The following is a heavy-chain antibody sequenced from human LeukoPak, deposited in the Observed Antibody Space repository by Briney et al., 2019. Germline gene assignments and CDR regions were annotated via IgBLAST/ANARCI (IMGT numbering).Heavy chain of an antibody. CDR1: GFTFSNAW. CDR3: TTDPHDYGDSYLDY. V-gene: IGHV3-15*01. D-gene: IGHD4-17*01. Sequence: PGGSLRLSCAASGFTFSNAWMSWVRQAPGKGLEWVGRIKSKTDGGTTDYAAPVKGRFTTSRDDSKNTLYLQMNSLKTEDTAVYYCTTDPHDYGDSYLDYWGQGTLVTVSS. CDR2: IKSKTDGGTT. J-gene: IGHJ4*02.